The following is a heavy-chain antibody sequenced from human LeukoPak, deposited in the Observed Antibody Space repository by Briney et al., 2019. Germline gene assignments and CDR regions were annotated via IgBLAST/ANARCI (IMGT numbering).Heavy chain of an antibody. CDR1: GGSISSSNW. D-gene: IGHD3-16*01. V-gene: IGHV4-4*02. Sequence: SETLSLTCAVSGGSISSSNWWSWVRQPPGKGLEWIGEIYHSGSTNYNPSLKSRVTISVDKSKNQFSLKLSSVTAADTAVYYCARLGGLSDYRGYFDYWGQGTLVTVSS. CDR3: ARLGGLSDYRGYFDY. J-gene: IGHJ4*02. CDR2: IYHSGST.